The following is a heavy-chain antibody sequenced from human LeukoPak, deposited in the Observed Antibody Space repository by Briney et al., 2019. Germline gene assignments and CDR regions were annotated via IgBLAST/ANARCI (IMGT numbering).Heavy chain of an antibody. Sequence: ASVKVSCKVSGYTLTELSMQWVRQAPGNGLEWMGGFDPEDGETIYAQKFQGRVTMTEDTSTDTAYMELSSLRSEDTAVYYCATAISYGYGSFDYWGQGTLVTVSS. CDR3: ATAISYGYGSFDY. V-gene: IGHV1-24*01. D-gene: IGHD5-18*01. CDR1: GYTLTELS. J-gene: IGHJ4*02. CDR2: FDPEDGET.